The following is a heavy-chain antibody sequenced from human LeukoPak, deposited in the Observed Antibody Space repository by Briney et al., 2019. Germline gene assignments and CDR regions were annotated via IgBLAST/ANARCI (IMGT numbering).Heavy chain of an antibody. CDR2: IDDSGNT. D-gene: IGHD3-10*01. CDR1: GGSISRYY. CDR3: ARSDYHNSGSHTVFDAFDI. V-gene: IGHV4-59*01. J-gene: IGHJ3*02. Sequence: SETLSLTCTVSGGSISRYYWSWIRRPPGKGLEWIGYIDDSGNTNYNPPLKGQVTISVDKSKNQFSLKLSFVTAADTAMYYCARSDYHNSGSHTVFDAFDIWGQGTRVTVSS.